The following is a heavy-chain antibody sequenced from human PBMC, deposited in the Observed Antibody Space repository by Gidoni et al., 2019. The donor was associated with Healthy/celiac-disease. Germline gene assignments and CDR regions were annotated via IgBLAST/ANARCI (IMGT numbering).Heavy chain of an antibody. CDR3: ARGQHSRYYYYYYGMDV. CDR2: INHSGST. CDR1: GGSFSGYY. V-gene: IGHV4-34*01. D-gene: IGHD2-15*01. Sequence: QVQLQQWGAGLLKPSETLSLTCAVYGGSFSGYYWSWIRQPPGKGLEWIGEINHSGSTNCNPSLKSRVTISLDTSKNQFSLKLSSVTAADTAVYYCARGQHSRYYYYYYGMDVWGQGTTVTVSS. J-gene: IGHJ6*02.